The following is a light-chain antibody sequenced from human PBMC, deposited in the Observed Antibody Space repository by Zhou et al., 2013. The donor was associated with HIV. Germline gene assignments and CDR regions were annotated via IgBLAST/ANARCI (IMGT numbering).Light chain of an antibody. V-gene: IGKV1D-12*01. CDR2: AAS. CDR3: LQHNSYPLT. J-gene: IGKJ4*01. CDR1: QGISRW. Sequence: DIQMTQSPSSVSASVGDRVTITCRASQGISRWLAWYQQKPGKAPKLLIYAASTLQSGVPSRFSGSGSGTEFTLTISSLQPEDSATYYCLQHNSYPLTFGGGTKVEI.